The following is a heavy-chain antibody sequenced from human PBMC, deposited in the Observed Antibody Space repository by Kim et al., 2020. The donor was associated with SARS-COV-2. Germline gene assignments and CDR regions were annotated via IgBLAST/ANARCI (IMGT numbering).Heavy chain of an antibody. CDR2: ISYDGSNQ. CDR1: GFSFRNFA. D-gene: IGHD3-10*01. J-gene: IGHJ6*02. Sequence: GGSLRLSCTASGFSFRNFAFYWVRLAPGKGLEWVASISYDGSNQYYGDSVKGRFLISRDNSKNTMYVQMNRLSSEDTAVYFCARGADYYGSTTYLDNYFNYFFGMYLWSQEPTVTV. CDR3: ARGADYYGSTTYLDNYFNYFFGMYL. V-gene: IGHV3-30*04.